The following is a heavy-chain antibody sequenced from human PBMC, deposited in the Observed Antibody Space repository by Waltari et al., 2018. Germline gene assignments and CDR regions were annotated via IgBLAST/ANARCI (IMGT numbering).Heavy chain of an antibody. J-gene: IGHJ3*02. CDR2: IIPILGTA. D-gene: IGHD3-22*01. CDR1: GGTFSSYA. Sequence: QVQLVQSGAEVKKPGSSVKVSCKASGGTFSSYAISWVRQAPGQGLEWMGGIIPILGTANYEQKFQGRVTITADESTSTAYRELSSLRSEDTAVYYCARGPFGVVTFRFDAFDIWGQGTMVTVSS. V-gene: IGHV1-69*12. CDR3: ARGPFGVVTFRFDAFDI.